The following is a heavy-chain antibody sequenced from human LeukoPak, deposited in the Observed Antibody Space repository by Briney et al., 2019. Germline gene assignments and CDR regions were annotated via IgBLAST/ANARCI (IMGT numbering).Heavy chain of an antibody. V-gene: IGHV1-2*02. CDR3: ASPSKMIQLWEPAPADSGY. D-gene: IGHD5-18*01. Sequence: ASVKVSCKASGYTFTGYYMHWVRQAPGQGLEWMGWINPNSGGTNYAQKFQGRVTMTRDTSISTAYMELSRLRSDDTAVYYCASPSKMIQLWEPAPADSGYWGQGTLVTVSS. J-gene: IGHJ4*02. CDR1: GYTFTGYY. CDR2: INPNSGGT.